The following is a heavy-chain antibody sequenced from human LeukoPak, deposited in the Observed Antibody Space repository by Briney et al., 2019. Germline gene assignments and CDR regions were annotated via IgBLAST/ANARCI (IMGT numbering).Heavy chain of an antibody. CDR1: GGSFSGYY. Sequence: SETLSLTCAVYGGSFSGYYWSWIRQPPGKGLEWIGEINHSGSTNYNPSLKSRVTISVDTSKNQFSLKLSSVTAADTAVYYCARDPGSDAFDIWGQGTMVTVSS. D-gene: IGHD3-10*01. V-gene: IGHV4-34*01. J-gene: IGHJ3*02. CDR2: INHSGST. CDR3: ARDPGSDAFDI.